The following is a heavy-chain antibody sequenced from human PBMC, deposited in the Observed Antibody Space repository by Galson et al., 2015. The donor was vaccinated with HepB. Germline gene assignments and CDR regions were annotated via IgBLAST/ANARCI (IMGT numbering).Heavy chain of an antibody. J-gene: IGHJ2*01. V-gene: IGHV7-4-1*02. D-gene: IGHD2-2*01. CDR2: INTNTGNP. CDR3: ARVYCTSTSCYPSLDYWYFDL. Sequence: SVKVSCKASGYTFTTFAMNWVRQAPGQGLEWMGWINTNTGNPTYARGFTGRFVFSLDTSVSTAYLQIRSLNAEDTAVYYCARVYCTSTSCYPSLDYWYFDLWGRGTLVTVSS. CDR1: GYTFTTFA.